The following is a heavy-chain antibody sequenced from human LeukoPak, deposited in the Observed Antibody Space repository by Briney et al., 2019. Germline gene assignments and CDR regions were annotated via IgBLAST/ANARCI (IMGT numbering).Heavy chain of an antibody. Sequence: GGSLRLSCAASGFTFSSYATSWVRQAPGKGLEWVSAISGSGGSTYYADSVKGRFTISRDNSKNTLYLQMNSLRAEDTAVYYCAKAEGYCSGGSCYPFFDYWGQGTLVTVSS. CDR3: AKAEGYCSGGSCYPFFDY. CDR1: GFTFSSYA. D-gene: IGHD2-15*01. J-gene: IGHJ4*02. V-gene: IGHV3-23*01. CDR2: ISGSGGST.